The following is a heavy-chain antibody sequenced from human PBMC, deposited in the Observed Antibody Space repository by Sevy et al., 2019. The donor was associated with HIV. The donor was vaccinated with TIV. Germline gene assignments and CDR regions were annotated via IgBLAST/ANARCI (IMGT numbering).Heavy chain of an antibody. CDR2: IIPILGIA. V-gene: IGHV1-69*04. J-gene: IGHJ4*02. D-gene: IGHD6-13*01. Sequence: ASVKVSCKACGGTFSSYAISWVRQAPGQGLEWMGRIIPILGIANYAQKFQGRVTITADKSTSTAYMELSSLRSEDTAVYYCARAPPGYSSTTFDYWGQGTLVTVSS. CDR1: GGTFSSYA. CDR3: ARAPPGYSSTTFDY.